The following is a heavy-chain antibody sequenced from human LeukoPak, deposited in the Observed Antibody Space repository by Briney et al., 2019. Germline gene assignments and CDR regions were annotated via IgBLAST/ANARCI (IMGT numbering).Heavy chain of an antibody. CDR2: IIPIFGTA. CDR3: AGGKDSYGSYYYYYMDV. J-gene: IGHJ6*03. Sequence: ASVKVSCKASGGTFSSYAISWVRQAPGQGLEWMGGIIPIFGTANYAQKFQGRVTITADKSTSTAYMELSSLRSEDTAVYYCAGGKDSYGSYYYYYMDVWGKGTTVTVSS. D-gene: IGHD5-18*01. CDR1: GGTFSSYA. V-gene: IGHV1-69*06.